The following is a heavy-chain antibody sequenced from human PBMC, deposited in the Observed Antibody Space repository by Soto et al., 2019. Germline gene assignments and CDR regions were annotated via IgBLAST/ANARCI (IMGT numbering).Heavy chain of an antibody. D-gene: IGHD6-19*01. Sequence: EVQLLESGGGLVQPGGSLRLSCAASGFTFSSYAMNWVRQAPGKELEWISTISGSGGSTNYADSVKGRFTISRDNSKNTLYLQINSLRGEDTAVYYCAKEFPSGPLSFDDWGQGTLVTVSS. J-gene: IGHJ4*02. CDR2: ISGSGGST. V-gene: IGHV3-23*01. CDR1: GFTFSSYA. CDR3: AKEFPSGPLSFDD.